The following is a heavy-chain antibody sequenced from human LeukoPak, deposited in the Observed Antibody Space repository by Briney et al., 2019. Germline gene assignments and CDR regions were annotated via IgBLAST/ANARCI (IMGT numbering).Heavy chain of an antibody. CDR3: AREIAAAGVDY. D-gene: IGHD6-13*01. CDR2: THTSGST. Sequence: SETLSLTCTVSGGSISNYYWSWIRQPAGKGLEWIGRTHTSGSTNYNPSLKSRLTMSVDTSKNQFSLKLSSVAAADTAVYYCAREIAAAGVDYWGQGTLVTVSS. J-gene: IGHJ4*02. V-gene: IGHV4-4*07. CDR1: GGSISNYY.